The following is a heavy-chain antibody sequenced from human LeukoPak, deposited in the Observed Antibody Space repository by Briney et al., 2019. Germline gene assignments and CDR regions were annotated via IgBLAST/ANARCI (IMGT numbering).Heavy chain of an antibody. D-gene: IGHD3-9*01. V-gene: IGHV3-49*04. CDR2: IRGKAYGGTT. J-gene: IGHJ4*02. CDR1: GFTFNTYW. CDR3: TRDYFDWLSAGFW. Sequence: GGSLKLSCAASGFTFNTYWMSWVRQAPGKGLEWVGFIRGKAYGGTTEYAASVKGRFTISRDDSKSIAYLQMNSLKTEDTAVYYCTRDYFDWLSAGFWWGQGTLVTVSS.